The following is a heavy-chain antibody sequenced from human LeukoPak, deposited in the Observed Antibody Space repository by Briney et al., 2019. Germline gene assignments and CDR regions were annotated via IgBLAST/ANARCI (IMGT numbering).Heavy chain of an antibody. J-gene: IGHJ4*02. CDR3: AKVAERSTPPGLWDY. D-gene: IGHD1-1*01. CDR2: ISGDARSK. Sequence: GGSLRLSCAASGFTFSHYPMHWVRQAPGEGLEWVATISGDARSKYHGDSVKGRFTISRDNSKNTLYLQMNSLRVEDTAVYYCAKVAERSTPPGLWDYWGQGTLVTVSS. V-gene: IGHV3-30*04. CDR1: GFTFSHYP.